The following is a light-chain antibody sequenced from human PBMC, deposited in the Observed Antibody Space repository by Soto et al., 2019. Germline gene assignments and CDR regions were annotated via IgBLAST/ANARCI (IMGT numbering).Light chain of an antibody. CDR1: RSDVGGYNY. Sequence: QSALTQPASVSGSPGQSITISCTGTRSDVGGYNYVSWYQQHPGKAPKLMIYEVSHRPSGVSNRFSGSKSGNTASLTISGLQAEDEADYYCSSYTSSSPYVFGTGTKV. V-gene: IGLV2-14*01. J-gene: IGLJ1*01. CDR2: EVS. CDR3: SSYTSSSPYV.